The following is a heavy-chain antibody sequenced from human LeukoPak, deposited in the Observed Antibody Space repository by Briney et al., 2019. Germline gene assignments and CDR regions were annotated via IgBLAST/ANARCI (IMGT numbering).Heavy chain of an antibody. CDR1: GYTFTSYD. Sequence: ASVKVSCKASGYTFTSYDINWVRQATGQGLEWMGWMNPNSGNTGYAQKFQGRATMTRNTSISTAYMELSSLRSEDTAVYYCARSSSSTSWDYYYYYMDVWGKGTTVTVSS. CDR2: MNPNSGNT. V-gene: IGHV1-8*01. CDR3: ARSSSSTSWDYYYYYMDV. D-gene: IGHD2-2*01. J-gene: IGHJ6*03.